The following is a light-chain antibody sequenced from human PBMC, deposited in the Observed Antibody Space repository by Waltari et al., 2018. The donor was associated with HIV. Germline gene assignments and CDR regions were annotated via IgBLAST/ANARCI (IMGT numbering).Light chain of an antibody. J-gene: IGLJ2*01. CDR1: TSNIGSNY. CDR3: VAWDDCLRGVV. CDR2: RNV. V-gene: IGLV1-47*01. Sequence: SVLTHPPSASGTPGQRVTIPCSGGTSNIGSNYVLWYQHSPCTAPKLLLHRNVRRPAVVPDRFSGSTSGNSASLAISGLRSEDEADYYCVAWDDCLRGVVFGGGTRVAVL.